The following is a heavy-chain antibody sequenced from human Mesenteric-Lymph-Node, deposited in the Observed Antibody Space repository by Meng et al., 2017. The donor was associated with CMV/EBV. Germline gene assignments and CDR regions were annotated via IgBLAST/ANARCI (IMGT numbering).Heavy chain of an antibody. CDR2: ISGSGGST. D-gene: IGHD3-16*01. V-gene: IGHV3-23*01. CDR3: AKDPQEVWNPYFLDA. J-gene: IGHJ5*01. CDR1: GFTFSSYA. Sequence: GESLRLSCAASGFTFSSYAMSWVRQAPGKGLEWVSAISGSGGSTYYAHSVQGRFTISRDNSKSTMYLEMKSLRAEDTAVYHCAKDPQEVWNPYFLDAWGQGTPVTVSS.